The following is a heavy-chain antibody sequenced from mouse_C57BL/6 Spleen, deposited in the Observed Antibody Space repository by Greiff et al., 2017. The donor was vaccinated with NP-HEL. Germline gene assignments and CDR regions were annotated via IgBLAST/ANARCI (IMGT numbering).Heavy chain of an antibody. CDR2: IHPNSGST. D-gene: IGHD1-1*01. CDR3: ARDPYGSSLY. Sequence: QVHVKQPGAELVKPGASVKLSCKASGYTFTSYWMHWVKQRPGQGLEWIGMIHPNSGSTNYNEKFKSKATLTVDKSSSTAYMQLSSLTSEDSAVYYCARDPYGSSLYWGQGTTLTVSS. CDR1: GYTFTSYW. V-gene: IGHV1-64*01. J-gene: IGHJ2*01.